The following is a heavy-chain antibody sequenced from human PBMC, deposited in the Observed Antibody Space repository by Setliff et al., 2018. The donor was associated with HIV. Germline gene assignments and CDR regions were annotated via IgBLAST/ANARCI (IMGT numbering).Heavy chain of an antibody. CDR3: AAGLHYYDSTGYPLTFDY. CDR1: GGSVSSGSYY. V-gene: IGHV4-39*01. CDR2: LYFTGST. J-gene: IGHJ4*02. Sequence: PSDTLSLTCSVSGGSVSSGSYYWGWIRQPPGKGLEWIGTLYFTGSTYYNPSLKSRVTISVDTSKNQFSLKLSSVTAADTAVYYCAAGLHYYDSTGYPLTFDYWSQGALVTVSS. D-gene: IGHD3-22*01.